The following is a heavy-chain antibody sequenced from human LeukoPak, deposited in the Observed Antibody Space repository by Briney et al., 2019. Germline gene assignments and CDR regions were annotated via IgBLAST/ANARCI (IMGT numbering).Heavy chain of an antibody. D-gene: IGHD6-6*01. Sequence: ASVRVSCKASGYTFTGYYMHGVRQAPGQGRGWMGWINPNSGGTNYAQKFQGRVTMTRDTSISTAYMELSRLRSDATAVYYCARDRIAARRSEDYWGQGTLVTVSS. J-gene: IGHJ4*02. CDR1: GYTFTGYY. CDR2: INPNSGGT. V-gene: IGHV1-2*02. CDR3: ARDRIAARRSEDY.